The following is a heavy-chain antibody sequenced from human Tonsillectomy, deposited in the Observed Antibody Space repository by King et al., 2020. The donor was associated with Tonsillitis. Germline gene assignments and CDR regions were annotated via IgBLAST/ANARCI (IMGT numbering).Heavy chain of an antibody. D-gene: IGHD1-20*01. Sequence: QLVQSGGGVVQPGRSLRLSCAASGFTFSTYGMHWVRQAPGRGLEWLAVISYDGSGMNYVDSVKGRFTISRDNSKNTLYLQMDSLRPEDTAVYYCAKVCCANWRSGYFAHWGQGTLVTVSS. J-gene: IGHJ4*02. CDR2: ISYDGSGM. CDR1: GFTFSTYG. V-gene: IGHV3-30*18. CDR3: AKVCCANWRSGYFAH.